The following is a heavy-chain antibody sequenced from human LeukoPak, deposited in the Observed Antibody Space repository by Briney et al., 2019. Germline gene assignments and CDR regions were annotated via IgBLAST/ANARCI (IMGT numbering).Heavy chain of an antibody. CDR2: ISGSSGDI. D-gene: IGHD3-22*01. Sequence: GGSLRLSCAASGFTFSNYAMNWVRQAPGKGLEWVSSISGSSGDIYYADSVKGRFTISRDNAKNSLYLQINSLGAEDTAIYYCARRGYYDSSGYDYWGQGTLVTVSS. V-gene: IGHV3-21*01. J-gene: IGHJ4*02. CDR1: GFTFSNYA. CDR3: ARRGYYDSSGYDY.